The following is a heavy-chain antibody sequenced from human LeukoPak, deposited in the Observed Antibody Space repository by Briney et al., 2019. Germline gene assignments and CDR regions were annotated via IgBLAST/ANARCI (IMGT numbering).Heavy chain of an antibody. CDR1: GFTLRSYW. CDR2: IKQDGGER. J-gene: IGHJ4*02. CDR3: TREYYYGSGSYYNGY. V-gene: IGHV3-7*04. Sequence: PGGSLRLSCAASGFTLRSYWMSWVRQAPGKGLEWVANIKQDGGERYYVDSVKGRFTISRDNAKNSLYQQMNSLRAEDTAVYYCTREYYYGSGSYYNGYWGQGTLVTVSS. D-gene: IGHD3-10*01.